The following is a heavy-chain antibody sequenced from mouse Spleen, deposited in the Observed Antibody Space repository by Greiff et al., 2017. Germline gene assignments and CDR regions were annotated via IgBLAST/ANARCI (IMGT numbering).Heavy chain of an antibody. V-gene: IGHV5-12*02. CDR3: ARPLYDGYYLAWFAY. D-gene: IGHD2-3*01. CDR2: ISNGGGST. CDR1: GFTFSDYY. Sequence: EVMLVESGGGLVQPGGSLKLSCATSGFTFSDYYMYWVRQTPEKRLEWVAYISNGGGSTYYPDTVKGRFTISRDNAKNTLYLQMSRLKSEDTAMYYCARPLYDGYYLAWFAYWGQGTLVTVSA. J-gene: IGHJ3*01.